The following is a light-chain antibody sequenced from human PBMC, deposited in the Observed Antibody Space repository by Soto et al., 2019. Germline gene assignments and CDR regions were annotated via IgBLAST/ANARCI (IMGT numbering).Light chain of an antibody. CDR1: QGISNY. CDR2: IAS. Sequence: IQLTLSPSSLSASVGDRVTITCRASQGISNYLAWYQQKPGKAPKLLIYIASTLQGGVPSRFSGSGSGTDFSLTISSLQTEDVATYCCQYLNSFPLTFGGGTKVEIK. CDR3: QYLNSFPLT. V-gene: IGKV1-9*01. J-gene: IGKJ4*01.